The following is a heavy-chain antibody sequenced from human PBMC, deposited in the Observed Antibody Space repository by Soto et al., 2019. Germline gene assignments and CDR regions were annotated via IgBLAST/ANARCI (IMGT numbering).Heavy chain of an antibody. V-gene: IGHV3-33*01. CDR2: IWYDGSKR. CDR1: GFTFTDFG. CDR3: ARESEDLTSNFDY. J-gene: IGHJ4*02. Sequence: SLRLSCKASGFTFTDFGMHWVRQALGKGLEWVALIWYDGSKRYYADSVKGRFTISRDNAKNSLYLEMNGLRAEDTAVYYCARESEDLTSNFDYWGQGTLVTVSS.